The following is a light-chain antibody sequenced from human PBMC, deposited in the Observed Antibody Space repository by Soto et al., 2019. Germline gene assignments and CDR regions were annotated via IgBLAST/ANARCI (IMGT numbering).Light chain of an antibody. CDR3: TSYTARRLYV. Sequence: QSVLTQPASVSWSPGQSITISCTGTSSDVGGYDYVSWYQQHPGKAPKLLIYDVSNRPSGVSTRFSGSKSGNTASLTISGLQAEDEGDYYCTSYTARRLYVFGSGTKVTVL. J-gene: IGLJ1*01. CDR1: SSDVGGYDY. V-gene: IGLV2-14*03. CDR2: DVS.